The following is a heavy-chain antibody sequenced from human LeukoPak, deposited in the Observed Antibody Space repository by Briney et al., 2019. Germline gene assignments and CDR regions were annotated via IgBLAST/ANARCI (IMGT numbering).Heavy chain of an antibody. V-gene: IGHV3-33*06. CDR2: IWYDGSNK. CDR3: AKDRGRGYSYGYFDY. Sequence: GGSLRLSCAASGFTFSSYGMHWVRQAPGKGLEWVAVIWYDGSNKYYADSEKGRFTISRDNSKNTLYLQMNSLRAEDTAVYYCAKDRGRGYSYGYFDYWGQGTLVTVSS. CDR1: GFTFSSYG. J-gene: IGHJ4*02. D-gene: IGHD5-18*01.